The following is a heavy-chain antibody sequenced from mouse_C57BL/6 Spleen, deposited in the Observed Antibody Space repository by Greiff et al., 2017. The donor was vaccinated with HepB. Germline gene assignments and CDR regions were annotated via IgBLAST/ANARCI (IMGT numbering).Heavy chain of an antibody. CDR2: IYPGDGDT. D-gene: IGHD2-4*01. CDR3: AREAGLRRFDY. Sequence: QVQLKESGPELVKPGASVKISCKASGYAFSSSWMNWVKQRPGKGLEWIGRIYPGDGDTNYNGKFKGKATLTADKSSSTAYMQLSSLTSEDSAVYFCAREAGLRRFDYWGQGTTLTVSS. CDR1: GYAFSSSW. J-gene: IGHJ2*01. V-gene: IGHV1-82*01.